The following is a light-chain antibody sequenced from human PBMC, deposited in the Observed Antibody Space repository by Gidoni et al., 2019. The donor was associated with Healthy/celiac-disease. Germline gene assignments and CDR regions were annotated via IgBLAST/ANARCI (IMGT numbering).Light chain of an antibody. J-gene: IGLJ3*02. CDR2: GNS. V-gene: IGLV1-40*01. CDR1: SSNIGAGYD. Sequence: QSVLTQPPSVSGAPGQRVTISCPWSSSNIGAGYDVHWYQQLPGTAPKLLIYGNSNRPSGVPDRFSGSKSGTSASLAITGLQAEDEADYYCQSYDSSLSGSEVFGGGTKLTVL. CDR3: QSYDSSLSGSEV.